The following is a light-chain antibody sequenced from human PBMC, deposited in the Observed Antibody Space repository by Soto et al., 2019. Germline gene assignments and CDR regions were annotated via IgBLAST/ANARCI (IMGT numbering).Light chain of an antibody. J-gene: IGLJ2*01. V-gene: IGLV4-69*01. Sequence: QLVLTQSPSASASLGASVKLTCTLSSGHSSYGIAWHQQQPEKGPRYLMKLNSDGSHSKGDGIPDRFSGSSSGAERYLTISSLQSEDEADYYCQTWDTGTRVFGGGTKLTVL. CDR2: LNSDGSH. CDR3: QTWDTGTRV. CDR1: SGHSSYG.